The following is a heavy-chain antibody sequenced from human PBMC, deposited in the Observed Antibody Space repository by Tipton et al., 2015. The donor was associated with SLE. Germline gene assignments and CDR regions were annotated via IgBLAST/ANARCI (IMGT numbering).Heavy chain of an antibody. Sequence: TLSLTCAVYGGSFSGFYWNWIRQPPGKGLEWIGEIYYSGSTYYNPSLKSRVTISVDTSKNQFSLKLSPVTAADTAVYYCARETPVYYYGSGSLHWGQGTLVTVSS. CDR2: IYYSGST. CDR1: GGSFSGFY. D-gene: IGHD3-10*01. J-gene: IGHJ4*02. CDR3: ARETPVYYYGSGSLH. V-gene: IGHV4-34*01.